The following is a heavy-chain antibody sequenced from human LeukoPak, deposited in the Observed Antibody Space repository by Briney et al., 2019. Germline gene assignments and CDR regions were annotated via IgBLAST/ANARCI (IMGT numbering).Heavy chain of an antibody. J-gene: IGHJ4*02. CDR1: GGTFSSYA. D-gene: IGHD2-15*01. CDR2: IIPIFGTA. V-gene: IGHV1-69*13. Sequence: GASVKVSCEASGGTFSSYAISWVRQAPGQGLEWMGGIIPIFGTANYAQKFQGRVTITADESTSTAYMELSSLRSEDTAVYYCARGIREAATLDYFDYWGQGTLVTVSS. CDR3: ARGIREAATLDYFDY.